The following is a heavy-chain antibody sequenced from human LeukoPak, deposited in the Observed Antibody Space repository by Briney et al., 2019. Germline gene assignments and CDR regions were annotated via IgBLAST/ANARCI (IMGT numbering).Heavy chain of an antibody. Sequence: ASVKVSCKASRYTFTGYYMHWVRQAPGQGLEWMGGFDPEDGETIYAQKFQGRVTMTEDTSTDTAYMELSSLRSEDTAVYYCATKAHYYDSSGYSEPYFDYWGQGTLVTVSS. J-gene: IGHJ4*02. CDR2: FDPEDGET. CDR1: RYTFTGYY. D-gene: IGHD3-22*01. CDR3: ATKAHYYDSSGYSEPYFDY. V-gene: IGHV1-24*01.